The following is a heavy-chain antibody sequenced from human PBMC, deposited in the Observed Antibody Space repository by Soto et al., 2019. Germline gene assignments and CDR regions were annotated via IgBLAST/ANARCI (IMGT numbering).Heavy chain of an antibody. J-gene: IGHJ4*02. CDR3: ASDLGGDYEARVFDY. V-gene: IGHV1-69*02. Sequence: QVQLVQSGAEVKKPGSSVKVSCKASGGTFSSYTISWVRQAPGQGLEWMGRIIPILGIANYAQKFQGRVTITADKSTSTAYMELSSLRSEDTAVYYCASDLGGDYEARVFDYWGQGTLVTVYS. D-gene: IGHD4-17*01. CDR1: GGTFSSYT. CDR2: IIPILGIA.